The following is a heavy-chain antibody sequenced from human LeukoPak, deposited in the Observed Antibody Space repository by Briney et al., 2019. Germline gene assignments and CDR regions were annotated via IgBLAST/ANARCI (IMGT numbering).Heavy chain of an antibody. CDR2: ISSSSSYI. D-gene: IGHD1-20*01. CDR1: GFTFSSYS. J-gene: IGHJ6*03. Sequence: GGSLRLSCAASGFTFSSYSMNWVRQAPGKGLEWVSSISSSSSYIYYADSVKGRFTISRDNAKTSLYLQMNRLRAEDTAGYYCARVRYNWNDLYYYYMDVWGKGTTVTVSS. V-gene: IGHV3-21*01. CDR3: ARVRYNWNDLYYYYMDV.